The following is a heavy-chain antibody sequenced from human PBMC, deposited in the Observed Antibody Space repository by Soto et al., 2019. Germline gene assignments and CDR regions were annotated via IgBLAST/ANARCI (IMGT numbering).Heavy chain of an antibody. CDR2: IDPTDSYT. CDR3: ARLGLTATDL. D-gene: IGHD1-7*01. Sequence: LEWMGRIDPTDSYTDYSPSFQGHVTISVDKSVTTAYLQWSSLKASDTAMYYCARLGLTATDLWGQGTLVTVSS. V-gene: IGHV5-10-1*01. J-gene: IGHJ5*02.